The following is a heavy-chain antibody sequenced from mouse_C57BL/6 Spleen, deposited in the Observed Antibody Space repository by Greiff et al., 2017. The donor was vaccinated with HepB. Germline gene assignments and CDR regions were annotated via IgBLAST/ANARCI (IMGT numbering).Heavy chain of an antibody. J-gene: IGHJ3*01. V-gene: IGHV5-6*02. CDR2: ISSGGSYT. CDR1: GFTFSSYG. Sequence: DVKLVESGGDLVKPGGSLKLSCAASGFTFSSYGMSWVRQTPDKRLEWVATISSGGSYTYYPDSVKGRFTISRDNAKNTLYLQMSSLKSEDTAMYYCAREGGYDAFAYWGQGTLVTVSA. D-gene: IGHD2-2*01. CDR3: AREGGYDAFAY.